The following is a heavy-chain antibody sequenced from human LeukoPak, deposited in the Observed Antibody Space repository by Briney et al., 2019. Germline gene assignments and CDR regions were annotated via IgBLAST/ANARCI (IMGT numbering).Heavy chain of an antibody. D-gene: IGHD5-24*01. CDR2: IYYSGST. Sequence: SETLSLTCTVSGGSISSYYWTWIRQHPGKGLEWIGYIYYSGSTYYNPSLETRVTISVDASKNQFSLKLTSVTAADTAVYYCARDGNYRFYGMDVWGQGTTVTVSS. V-gene: IGHV4-59*06. CDR1: GGSISSYY. CDR3: ARDGNYRFYGMDV. J-gene: IGHJ6*02.